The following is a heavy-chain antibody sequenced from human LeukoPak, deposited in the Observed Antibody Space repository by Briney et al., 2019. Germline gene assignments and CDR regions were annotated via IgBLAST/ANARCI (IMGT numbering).Heavy chain of an antibody. D-gene: IGHD2-2*01. CDR2: INHSGST. CDR3: ARGRVVPAARYYYGMDV. V-gene: IGHV4-34*01. Sequence: GSLRLSCATSGFTFSDAWMSWIRQPPGKGLEWIGEINHSGSTNYSPSLKSRVTISVDTSKNQFSLKLSSVTAADTAVYYCARGRVVPAARYYYGMDVWGQGTTVTVSS. CDR1: GFTFSDAW. J-gene: IGHJ6*02.